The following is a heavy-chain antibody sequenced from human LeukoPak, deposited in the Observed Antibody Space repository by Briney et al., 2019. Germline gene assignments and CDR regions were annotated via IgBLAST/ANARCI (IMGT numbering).Heavy chain of an antibody. D-gene: IGHD3-9*01. J-gene: IGHJ4*02. CDR1: GLTFSDYV. Sequence: PGGSLRLSCAVSGLTFSDYVMRWVRQAXXXXXXXXXAXNTRGDNTYYADSVKGRFTISRDNSKNTLYLQMNSLSDEDTAVYYCAKGTRAYDTLYYFDYWGQGTLVTVSS. CDR3: AKGTRAYDTLYYFDY. V-gene: IGHV3-23*01. CDR2: XNTRGDNT.